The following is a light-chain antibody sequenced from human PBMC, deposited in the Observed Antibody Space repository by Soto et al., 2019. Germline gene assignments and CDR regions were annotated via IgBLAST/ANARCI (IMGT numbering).Light chain of an antibody. CDR2: DVS. CDR3: SSYTSSSTLCV. Sequence: TRPASGSGSPRQSITISCTGTSSDVGGYNYVSWYQQHPGKAPKLMIYDVSNRPSGVSNRFSGSKSGNTASLTISGLQAEDEADYYCSSYTSSSTLCVFGTATKVPVL. CDR1: SSDVGGYNY. V-gene: IGLV2-14*01. J-gene: IGLJ1*01.